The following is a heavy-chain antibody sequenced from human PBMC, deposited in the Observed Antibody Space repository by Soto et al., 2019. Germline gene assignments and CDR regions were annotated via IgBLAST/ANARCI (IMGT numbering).Heavy chain of an antibody. V-gene: IGHV4-31*03. CDR3: ARERAAAKDWFDP. Sequence: PSETLSLTCTVSGGSISSGGYSWSWIRQHPGKGLEWIGYIYYSGSTYYNPSLKSRVTISVDTSKNQFSLKLSSVTAADTAVYYCARERAAAKDWFDPWGQGTLVTVSS. CDR2: IYYSGST. J-gene: IGHJ5*02. CDR1: GGSISSGGYS. D-gene: IGHD6-13*01.